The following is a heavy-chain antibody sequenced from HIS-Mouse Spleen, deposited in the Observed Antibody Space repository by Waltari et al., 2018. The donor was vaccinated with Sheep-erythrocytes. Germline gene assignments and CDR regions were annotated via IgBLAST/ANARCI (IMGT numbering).Heavy chain of an antibody. D-gene: IGHD1-26*01. CDR3: ARDQGDSGSYYYYYGMDV. J-gene: IGHJ6*02. CDR2: ISSSSSYI. Sequence: EVQLVESGGGLVKPGGSLSLSCAASGFTFRSYSMTWVRQAPGKGLEWVSSISSSSSYIYYADSVKGRFTISRDNAKNSLYLQMNSLRAEDTAVYYCARDQGDSGSYYYYYGMDVWGQGTTVTVSS. V-gene: IGHV3-21*01. CDR1: GFTFRSYS.